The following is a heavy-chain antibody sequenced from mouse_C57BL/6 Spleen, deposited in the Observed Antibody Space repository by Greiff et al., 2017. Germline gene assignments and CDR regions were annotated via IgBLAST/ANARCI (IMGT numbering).Heavy chain of an antibody. Sequence: EVKLVESEGGLVHPGSSMKLSCTASGFTFSDYYMAWVRQVPEKGLEWVANINYDGSSTYYLDSLKSRFIISRDNAKNILYLQMSSLKSEDTATYYCARTGTYYFDNWGQGTTLTVS. J-gene: IGHJ2*01. CDR2: INYDGSST. V-gene: IGHV5-16*01. CDR1: GFTFSDYY. D-gene: IGHD4-1*01. CDR3: ARTGTYYFDN.